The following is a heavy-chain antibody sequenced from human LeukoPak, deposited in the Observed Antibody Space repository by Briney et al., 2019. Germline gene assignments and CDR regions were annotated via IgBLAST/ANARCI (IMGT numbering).Heavy chain of an antibody. Sequence: PGGSLRLSCVASGFIFSSYTMSWVRQAPGKGLEWVSSISISSTYINYADSVKGRFTTSRDNAWNSLYLQMDNLRAEDTAVYYCVRDMWGTYYFDYWGQGTVVTVSS. CDR1: GFIFSSYT. V-gene: IGHV3-21*06. J-gene: IGHJ4*02. CDR2: ISISSTYI. D-gene: IGHD1-14*01. CDR3: VRDMWGTYYFDY.